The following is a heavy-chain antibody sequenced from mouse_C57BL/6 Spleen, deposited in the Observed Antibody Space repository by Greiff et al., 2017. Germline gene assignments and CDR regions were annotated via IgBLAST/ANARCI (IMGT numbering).Heavy chain of an antibody. CDR2: INYDGSST. Sequence: EVHLVESEGGLVQPGSSMKLSCTASGFTFSDYYMAWVRQVPEKGLEWVANINYDGSSTYYLDSLKSRFIISRDNAKNILYLQMSSLKSEDTATYYCARYYYGSHWYFDVWGTGTTVTVSS. J-gene: IGHJ1*03. CDR1: GFTFSDYY. D-gene: IGHD1-1*01. V-gene: IGHV5-16*01. CDR3: ARYYYGSHWYFDV.